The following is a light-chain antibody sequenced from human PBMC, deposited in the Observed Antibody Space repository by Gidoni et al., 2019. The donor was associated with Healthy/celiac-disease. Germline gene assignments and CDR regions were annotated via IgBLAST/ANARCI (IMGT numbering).Light chain of an antibody. CDR2: GNS. CDR3: QSYDSSLSGYV. J-gene: IGLJ1*01. Sequence: QSVLTQPPSVSGAPGQRVTISCTESSSNIGAGYDVHWYQQLPGTAPNLLIYGNSNRPSGVPDRFSGSKSGTSASLAITGLQAEDEADYYCQSYDSSLSGYVFGTGTKVTVL. CDR1: SSNIGAGYD. V-gene: IGLV1-40*01.